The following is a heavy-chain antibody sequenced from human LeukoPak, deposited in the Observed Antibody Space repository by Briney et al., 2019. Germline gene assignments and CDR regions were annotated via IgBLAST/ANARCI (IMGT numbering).Heavy chain of an antibody. D-gene: IGHD3-22*01. V-gene: IGHV1-18*01. J-gene: IGHJ3*02. CDR2: ISAYNGNT. CDR3: AKKNQYYYDSSGYGDAFDI. Sequence: ASVKVSCKASGYTFTSYGISWVRQAPGQGLEWMGWISAYNGNTNYAQKLQGRVTMTTDTSTSTAYMELRSLRSDDTAVYYCAKKNQYYYDSSGYGDAFDIWGQGTMVTVSS. CDR1: GYTFTSYG.